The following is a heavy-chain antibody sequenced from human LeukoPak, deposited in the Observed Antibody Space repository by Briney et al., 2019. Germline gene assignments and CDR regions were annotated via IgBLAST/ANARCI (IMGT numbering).Heavy chain of an antibody. V-gene: IGHV1-2*02. J-gene: IGHJ4*02. CDR1: GYTFTYYY. Sequence: ASVTVSFTSSGYTFTYYYMHWVRQAPGQGLEGMGWINPNSGGTNYAQKFQGRVTMTRDTSISTAYMELSRLRSDDTAVYYCARDLSGYDSAFDYWGQGTLVTVSS. D-gene: IGHD5-12*01. CDR3: ARDLSGYDSAFDY. CDR2: INPNSGGT.